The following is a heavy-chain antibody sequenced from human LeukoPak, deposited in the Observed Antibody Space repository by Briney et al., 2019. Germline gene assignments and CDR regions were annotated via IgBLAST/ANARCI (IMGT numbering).Heavy chain of an antibody. CDR1: GGSISSSSYY. V-gene: IGHV4-39*01. CDR3: ARHGGDEGPGRFLEWLFLDDAFDI. J-gene: IGHJ3*02. CDR2: IYYSGST. Sequence: SETLSLTCTVSGGSISSSSYYWGWIRQPPGKGLEWIGSIYYSGSTYYNPSLKSRVTISVDTSKNQFSLKLSSVTAADTAVYYCARHGGDEGPGRFLEWLFLDDAFDIWGQGTMVTVSS. D-gene: IGHD3-3*01.